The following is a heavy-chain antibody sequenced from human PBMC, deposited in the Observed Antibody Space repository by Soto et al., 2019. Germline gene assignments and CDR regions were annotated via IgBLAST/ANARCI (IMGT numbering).Heavy chain of an antibody. D-gene: IGHD2-15*01. CDR3: ARDYAPRYCSGGSCYLYTFDY. CDR2: INPSGST. Sequence: ASVKVSCKASGYTFTSYYMHWVRQAPGQGLEWMGIINPSGSTSYAQKFQGRVTMTRDTSTSTVYMELSSLRSEDTAVYYCARDYAPRYCSGGSCYLYTFDYWGQGTLVTVSS. V-gene: IGHV1-46*01. J-gene: IGHJ4*02. CDR1: GYTFTSYY.